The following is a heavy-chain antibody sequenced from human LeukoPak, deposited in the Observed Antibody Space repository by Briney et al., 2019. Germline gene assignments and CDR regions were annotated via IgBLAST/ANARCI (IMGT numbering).Heavy chain of an antibody. Sequence: SETLSLTCTVPGGSISSSSYYWGWIRQPPGKGLEWIGSIYYSGSTYYNPSLKSRVTISVDTSKNQFSLKLSSVTAADPAVYYCARHSSPGLRFLEWFLDYGGQGTLVTVS. V-gene: IGHV4-39*01. CDR1: GGSISSSSYY. J-gene: IGHJ4*02. D-gene: IGHD3-3*01. CDR2: IYYSGST. CDR3: ARHSSPGLRFLEWFLDY.